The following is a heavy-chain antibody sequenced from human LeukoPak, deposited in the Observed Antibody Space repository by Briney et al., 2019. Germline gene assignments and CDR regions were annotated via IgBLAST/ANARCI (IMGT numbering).Heavy chain of an antibody. J-gene: IGHJ4*02. D-gene: IGHD6-19*01. CDR3: ARRFSVQWLDAGFDY. CDR1: GYSFTSYW. V-gene: IGHV5-51*01. CDR2: IYPGDSDT. Sequence: GESLKISCKGSGYSFTSYWIGWVRQMPGKGLEWMGIIYPGDSDTRYSPSFQGQVTISAVKSISTAYLQWSSLKASDTAMYYCARRFSVQWLDAGFDYWGQGTLVTVSS.